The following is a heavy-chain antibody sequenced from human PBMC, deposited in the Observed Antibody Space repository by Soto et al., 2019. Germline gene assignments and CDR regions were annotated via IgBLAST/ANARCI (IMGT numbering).Heavy chain of an antibody. D-gene: IGHD7-27*01. CDR2: ISDTGTT. J-gene: IGHJ3*02. Sequence: QVQLQESGPGLVKPSETLSLTCSVSGGSVSSGGHYWSWLRQPPGKGLEWIAYISDTGTTNYNPSLKSRVTISLDMSKNRVSLRLDSVTAADTAVYYYARDRSANSNSYDAFDIWGQGTMVTVSS. V-gene: IGHV4-61*08. CDR1: GGSVSSGGHY. CDR3: ARDRSANSNSYDAFDI.